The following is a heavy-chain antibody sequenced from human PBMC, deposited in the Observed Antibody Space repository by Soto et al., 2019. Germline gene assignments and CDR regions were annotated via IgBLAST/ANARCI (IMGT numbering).Heavy chain of an antibody. Sequence: GGSLILSCAASGFTFNNYGMHWVRQAPGKGLEWVAVIWYDGSHESYADSVKGRFTISRDNSKNTLYLQMNSLRAEDTAVYYCARDRYSYDSRAYQGVDWYFDLWGRGTLVTVSS. CDR3: ARDRYSYDSRAYQGVDWYFDL. CDR1: GFTFNNYG. V-gene: IGHV3-33*01. D-gene: IGHD3-22*01. J-gene: IGHJ2*01. CDR2: IWYDGSHE.